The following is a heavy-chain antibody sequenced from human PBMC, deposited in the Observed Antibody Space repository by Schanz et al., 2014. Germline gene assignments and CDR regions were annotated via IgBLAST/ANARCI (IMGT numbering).Heavy chain of an antibody. J-gene: IGHJ4*02. D-gene: IGHD4-17*01. CDR1: GYTFTSDS. Sequence: QVQLVQSGAEVKKPGASVKVSCKASGYTFTSDSMHWVRQAPGQGLEWVGWIIPILGIANYAQKFQGRVTITADRSTSTVDMELSSLRSEDTAVYYCARGYGDSPTDVWGQGTLVTVSS. CDR2: IIPILGIA. V-gene: IGHV1-69*09. CDR3: ARGYGDSPTDV.